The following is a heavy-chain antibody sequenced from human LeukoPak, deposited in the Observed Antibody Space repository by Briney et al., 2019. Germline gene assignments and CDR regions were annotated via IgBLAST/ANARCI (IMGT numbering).Heavy chain of an antibody. CDR3: ARESDVDTAMVGFDY. CDR2: IYTSGST. V-gene: IGHV4-4*07. J-gene: IGHJ4*02. D-gene: IGHD5-18*01. Sequence: SETLSLACTVSGGSISSYYWSWIRQPAGKGLEWIGRIYTSGSTNYNPSLKSRVTMSVNTSKNQFSLKLSSVTAADTAVYYCARESDVDTAMVGFDYWGQGTLVTVSS. CDR1: GGSISSYY.